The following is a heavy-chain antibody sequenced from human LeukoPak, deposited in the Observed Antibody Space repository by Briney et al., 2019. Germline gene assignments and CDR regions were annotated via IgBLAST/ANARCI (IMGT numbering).Heavy chain of an antibody. CDR3: ARENPAISGWIDY. Sequence: SVKVSCKASGGTFSSYAISWVRQAPGQGLEWMGGIIPIFGTANYAQKFQGRVTMTRDTSTSTVYMELSSLRSEDTAVYYCARENPAISGWIDYWGQGTLVTVSS. CDR1: GGTFSSYA. V-gene: IGHV1-69*05. CDR2: IIPIFGTA. D-gene: IGHD6-19*01. J-gene: IGHJ4*02.